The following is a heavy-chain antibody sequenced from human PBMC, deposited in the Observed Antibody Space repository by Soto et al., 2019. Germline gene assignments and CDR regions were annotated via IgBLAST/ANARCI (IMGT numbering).Heavy chain of an antibody. J-gene: IGHJ4*02. CDR2: ISSDGSNE. CDR1: GFTFSSYG. CDR3: VKASEDYFDY. Sequence: QVQLVESGGGVVQPGRSLRLSCAASGFTFSSYGMHWVRQAPGKGLEWVALISSDGSNEYCADSVKGRFTISRDNSKNTLDLQMNSLRADDTAVYYCVKASEDYFDYWGQGTLATVSS. V-gene: IGHV3-30*18.